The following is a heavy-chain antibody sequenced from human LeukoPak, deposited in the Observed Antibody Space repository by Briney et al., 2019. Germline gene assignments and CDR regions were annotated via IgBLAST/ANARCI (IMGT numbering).Heavy chain of an antibody. CDR1: GASVSSYY. CDR2: IYQSGGT. Sequence: SETLSLTCSVSGASVSSYYWSWVRQAPGKGLEWIGQIYQSGGTNYNPSLEGRATISVDTSKKQFSLKLNSVIAADTAVYYCARRGMSSSWYGDAFDAWGHGTMVIVS. V-gene: IGHV4-59*02. CDR3: ARRGMSSSWYGDAFDA. J-gene: IGHJ3*01. D-gene: IGHD6-13*01.